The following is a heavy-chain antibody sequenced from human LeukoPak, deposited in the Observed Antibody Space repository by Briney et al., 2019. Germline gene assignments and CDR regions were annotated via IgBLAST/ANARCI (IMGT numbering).Heavy chain of an antibody. CDR1: GFTFSSYA. V-gene: IGHV3-23*01. D-gene: IGHD6-13*01. Sequence: GGSLRLSCAASGFTFSSYAMSWVRQPPGKGLEWVSAISGSGGSTYYADSVKGRFTISRDNSKNTLYLQMNSLRAEDTAVYYCAKDRLGIAAAGTSDYWGQGTLVTVSS. J-gene: IGHJ4*02. CDR2: ISGSGGST. CDR3: AKDRLGIAAAGTSDY.